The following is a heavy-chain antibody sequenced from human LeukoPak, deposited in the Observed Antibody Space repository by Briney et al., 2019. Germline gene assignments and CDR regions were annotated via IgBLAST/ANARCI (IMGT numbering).Heavy chain of an antibody. Sequence: GGSLRLSCAASGFTFSSYAMSWVRQAPGKGLEWVSAISGSGGSTYYADSVKGRFTISRDNSKNTLYLQMNSLRAEDTAVYYCAKFGVGPWTVAGCDYWGQGTLVTVSS. V-gene: IGHV3-23*01. CDR1: GFTFSSYA. CDR3: AKFGVGPWTVAGCDY. D-gene: IGHD6-19*01. CDR2: ISGSGGST. J-gene: IGHJ4*02.